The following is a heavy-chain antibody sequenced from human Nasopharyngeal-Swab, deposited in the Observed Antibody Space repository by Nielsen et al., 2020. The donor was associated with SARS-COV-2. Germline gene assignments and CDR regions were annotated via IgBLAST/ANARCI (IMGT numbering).Heavy chain of an antibody. V-gene: IGHV3-23*01. Sequence: GESLKISCAASGFTFNNYWMTWVRQAPGKGLEWVSAITGNGGLTYYADSVKDRFSISRDNSKNTQYLQMNSLRAEDTAFYYCARVYSGTSYWTPMGARFDPWGQGTLVTVSS. J-gene: IGHJ5*02. CDR1: GFTFNNYW. CDR2: ITGNGGLT. D-gene: IGHD1-26*01. CDR3: ARVYSGTSYWTPMGARFDP.